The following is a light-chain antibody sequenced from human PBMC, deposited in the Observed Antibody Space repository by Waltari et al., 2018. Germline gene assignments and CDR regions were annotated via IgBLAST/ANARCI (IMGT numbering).Light chain of an antibody. V-gene: IGKV1-13*02. CDR1: QGFSTY. CDR3: LQYNSHPWT. J-gene: IGKJ1*01. Sequence: IQMTQSPSSLSASAGDTVTITCRASQGFSTYLNWYQQKPGKPPKHLIYETSNLESGVPSRFSGSGSGTDFTLIISSLQPEDFATYYCLQYNSHPWTFGQGTKLEIK. CDR2: ETS.